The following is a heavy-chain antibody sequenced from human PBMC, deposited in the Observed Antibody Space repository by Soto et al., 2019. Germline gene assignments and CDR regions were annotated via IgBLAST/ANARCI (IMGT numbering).Heavy chain of an antibody. CDR3: ARQWDIVVVVAATFLGFDP. V-gene: IGHV4-39*01. J-gene: IGHJ5*02. CDR1: GGSISSSSYY. Sequence: PSETLSLTCTVSGGSISSSSYYWGWIRQPPGKGQEWIGSIYYSGSTYHNPSLKSRVTISVDTSKNQFSLKLTSVTAADTAVYYCARQWDIVVVVAATFLGFDPWGQGTLVTVS. CDR2: IYYSGST. D-gene: IGHD2-15*01.